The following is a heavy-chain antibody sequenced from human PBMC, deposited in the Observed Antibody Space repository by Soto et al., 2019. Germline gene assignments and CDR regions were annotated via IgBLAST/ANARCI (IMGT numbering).Heavy chain of an antibody. Sequence: VQLVESGGGLVQPGVSLRLSCAASGFTFSTYSMNWVRQAPGKGLEWISYITKSSRTIYYADSVKGRFTISRDNAKNSLYLQMNSLGAEDTAVYYCTRDHGYGYGMDVWGQGTTVTVSS. CDR3: TRDHGYGYGMDV. D-gene: IGHD5-12*01. CDR1: GFTFSTYS. V-gene: IGHV3-48*01. J-gene: IGHJ6*02. CDR2: ITKSSRTI.